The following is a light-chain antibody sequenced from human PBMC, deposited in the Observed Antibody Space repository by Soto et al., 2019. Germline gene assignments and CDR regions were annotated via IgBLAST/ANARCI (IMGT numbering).Light chain of an antibody. V-gene: IGLV2-8*01. J-gene: IGLJ3*02. CDR1: SSDVGGYNY. Sequence: QSALTQPPSASGSPGHSVTISCTGTSSDVGGYNYVSWYQQHPGKAPKVMIYEVNKRPSGVPDRFSGSKSGNTASLTVSGLQAEDEADYFCKSYTGINNWVFGGGTKLTVL. CDR2: EVN. CDR3: KSYTGINNWV.